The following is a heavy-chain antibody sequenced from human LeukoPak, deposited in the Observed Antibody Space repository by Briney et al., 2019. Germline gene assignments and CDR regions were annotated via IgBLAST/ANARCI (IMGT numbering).Heavy chain of an antibody. Sequence: SENLSLTCAVYGGSFSGYYWSWIRQPPGKGLEWIGEINHSGSTNYNPSLKSRVTISVDTSKNQFSLKLSSVTAADTAVYYCARGYGSGSYYGMDVWGQGTTVTVSS. D-gene: IGHD3-10*01. J-gene: IGHJ6*02. V-gene: IGHV4-34*01. CDR2: INHSGST. CDR3: ARGYGSGSYYGMDV. CDR1: GGSFSGYY.